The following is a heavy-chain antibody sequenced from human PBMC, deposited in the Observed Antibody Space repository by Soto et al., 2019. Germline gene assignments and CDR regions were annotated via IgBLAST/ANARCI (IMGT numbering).Heavy chain of an antibody. V-gene: IGHV3-72*01. D-gene: IGHD3-16*01. J-gene: IGHJ4*02. CDR3: VRATPYVGFDS. Sequence: GGSLRLSCAVSGFTFSDHYMDWIRQIPGSGLEWIVRTRNKANGYSTEYAASVRGRFTVSRDDSRSSLNLQMDSLRVEDTAVYYCVRATPYVGFDSWGQGALVTVSP. CDR1: GFTFSDHY. CDR2: TRNKANGYST.